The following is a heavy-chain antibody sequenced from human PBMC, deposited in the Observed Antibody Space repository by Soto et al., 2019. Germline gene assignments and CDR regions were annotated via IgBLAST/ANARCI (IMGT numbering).Heavy chain of an antibody. CDR1: GGSFSGYY. D-gene: IGHD5-12*01. Sequence: SETLSLTCAVYGGSFSGYYWNWIRQPPGKGLEWIGEINHSGSTNYNPSLKSRVTISVDTSKNQFSLKLSSVTAADTAVYYCARGRRDGYNYWGQGTLVTVSS. CDR3: ARGRRDGYNY. J-gene: IGHJ4*02. V-gene: IGHV4-34*01. CDR2: INHSGST.